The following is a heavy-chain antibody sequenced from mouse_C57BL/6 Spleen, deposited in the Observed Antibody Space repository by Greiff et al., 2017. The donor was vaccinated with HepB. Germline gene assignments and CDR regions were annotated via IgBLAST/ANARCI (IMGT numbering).Heavy chain of an antibody. CDR1: GYTFTSYT. CDR3: ASPSYYSNYNYFDY. J-gene: IGHJ2*01. V-gene: IGHV1-4*01. CDR2: INPSSGYT. Sequence: QVQLQQSGAELARPGASVKMSCKASGYTFTSYTMHWVKQRPGQGLEWIGYINPSSGYTKYTQKFKDKATLTADKSSSTAYMQLSSLTSEDSAVYYCASPSYYSNYNYFDYWGQGTTLTVSS. D-gene: IGHD2-5*01.